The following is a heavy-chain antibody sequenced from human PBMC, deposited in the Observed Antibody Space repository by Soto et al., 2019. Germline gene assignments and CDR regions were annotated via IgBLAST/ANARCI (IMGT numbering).Heavy chain of an antibody. V-gene: IGHV3-72*01. CDR1: GFTFSDHY. CDR3: ARGGATDAFDI. Sequence: GGSLRLSCAASGFTFSDHYMDWVRQAPGKGLEWVGRNRNKDNSYTTEYAASVKGRFTISRDDSKNSLYLQMNSLKTEDTAVYYCARGGATDAFDIWGQGTMVTVSS. J-gene: IGHJ3*02. CDR2: NRNKDNSYTT. D-gene: IGHD1-26*01.